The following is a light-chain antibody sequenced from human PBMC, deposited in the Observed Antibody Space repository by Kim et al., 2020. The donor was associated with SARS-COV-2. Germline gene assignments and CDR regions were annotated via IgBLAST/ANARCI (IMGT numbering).Light chain of an antibody. Sequence: SYELTQPPSVSVSPGPTASITCSGDKLGDKYACWYQQKPGRSPVLVIYQDFKRPSGFPERFSGSNSGNTATLTISGTQAMDEADDDCQAWDSSTAVFGGGTQLTVL. CDR3: QAWDSSTAV. J-gene: IGLJ3*02. CDR2: QDF. CDR1: KLGDKY. V-gene: IGLV3-1*01.